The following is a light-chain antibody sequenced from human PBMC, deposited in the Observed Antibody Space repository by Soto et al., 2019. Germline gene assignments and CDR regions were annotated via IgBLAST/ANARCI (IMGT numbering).Light chain of an antibody. J-gene: IGKJ4*02. CDR1: QSVSSSY. CDR2: GAS. V-gene: IGKV3D-20*02. Sequence: EIVVTHSPGTLSLYTGERATLSCRASQSVSSSYLAWYQQKPGQPPRLLIYGASSRATGIPARFSGSGSETDFPLTISSFHPADAEVYYCQELRKWRPHAFCGGTKVDIK. CDR3: QELRKWRPHA.